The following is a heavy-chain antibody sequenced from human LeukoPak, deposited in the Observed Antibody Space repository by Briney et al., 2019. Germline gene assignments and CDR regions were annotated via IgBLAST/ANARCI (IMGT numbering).Heavy chain of an antibody. CDR1: GFTVSSNY. J-gene: IGHJ3*02. D-gene: IGHD3-10*01. V-gene: IGHV3-66*01. CDR2: IYSGGST. Sequence: GGSLRLSCAASGFTVSSNYMSWVRQAPGKGLEWVPVIYSGGSTYYADSVKGRFTISRDNSKNTLYLQMNSLRAEDTAVYYCARASVSGYYYGSGNKGAFDIWGQGTMVTVSS. CDR3: ARASVSGYYYGSGNKGAFDI.